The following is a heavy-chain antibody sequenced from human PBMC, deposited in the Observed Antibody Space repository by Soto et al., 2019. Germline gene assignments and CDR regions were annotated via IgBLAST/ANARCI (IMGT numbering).Heavy chain of an antibody. CDR2: ISVYNGIT. J-gene: IGHJ4*02. Sequence: QIQLVQSGAGVKKPGASVKVSCKASGYTFISYGITRVRQAPGQGLEWRGGISVYNGITNYAQNVQGRVTMTKATSTSTAYMELRSLRSDDTAVYFCARAKNLEYSSSWGAFDYWGQGTLVTVFS. V-gene: IGHV1-18*04. CDR3: ARAKNLEYSSSWGAFDY. D-gene: IGHD6-13*01. CDR1: GYTFISYG.